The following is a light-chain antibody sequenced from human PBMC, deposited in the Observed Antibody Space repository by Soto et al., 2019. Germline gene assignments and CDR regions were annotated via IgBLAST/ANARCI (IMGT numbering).Light chain of an antibody. J-gene: IGKJ5*01. Sequence: EIVLSQSPGTLSLSPGERATLSCRASQTVSSTYLAWYQQKPGQAPRLLIYDASIRATGIPDRFSGSASGTAFTLTISRLEPEDFAVYYCQQYGNSPSVTFGQGTRL. CDR1: QTVSSTY. CDR3: QQYGNSPSVT. V-gene: IGKV3-20*01. CDR2: DAS.